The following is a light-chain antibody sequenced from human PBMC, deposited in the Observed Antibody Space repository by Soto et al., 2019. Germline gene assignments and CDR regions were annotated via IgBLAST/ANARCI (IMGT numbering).Light chain of an antibody. V-gene: IGKV1-5*01. CDR3: QQYNSYSWT. CDR1: QSIVRW. J-gene: IGKJ1*01. CDR2: DAS. Sequence: DIQMTQSPSTLSASVGDRVTITCRASQSIVRWMAWYQQKPGKAPKLLIYDASSLESGVPSRFSGNRSGTEFTLTISSLQPDDFATYYCQQYNSYSWTFGQGTKVDIK.